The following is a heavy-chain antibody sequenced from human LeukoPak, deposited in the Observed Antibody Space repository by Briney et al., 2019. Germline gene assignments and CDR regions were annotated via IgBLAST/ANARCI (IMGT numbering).Heavy chain of an antibody. CDR2: INQDEGEK. CDR3: SSGDVFNY. CDR1: GFTSSSYS. V-gene: IGHV3-7*03. D-gene: IGHD5-24*01. J-gene: IGHJ4*02. Sequence: PGGSLRLSCAASGFTSSSYSMNWVRQAPGKGLEWVANINQDEGEKYYVDSVRGRFTISRDNAKNSLYLQMNSLRAEDTAVYYCSSGDVFNYWGQGILVTVSS.